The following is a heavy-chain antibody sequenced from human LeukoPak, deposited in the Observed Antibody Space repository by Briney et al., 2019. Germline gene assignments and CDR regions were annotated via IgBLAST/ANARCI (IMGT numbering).Heavy chain of an antibody. J-gene: IGHJ5*02. CDR1: GGSISSGSYY. D-gene: IGHD3-22*01. Sequence: SETLSLTCTVSGGSISSGSYYWSWIRQPAGKGLEWIGRIYTSGSTNYNPSLKSRVTISVDTSKNQFSLKLSSVTAADTAVYYCAREYYDSSGCFDPWGQGTLVTVSS. CDR2: IYTSGST. V-gene: IGHV4-61*02. CDR3: AREYYDSSGCFDP.